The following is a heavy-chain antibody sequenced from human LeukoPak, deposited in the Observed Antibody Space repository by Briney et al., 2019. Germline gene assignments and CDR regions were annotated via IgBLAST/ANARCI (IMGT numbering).Heavy chain of an antibody. V-gene: IGHV5-51*01. Sequence: GESLKISCKDSGYSFTSYWIGWVRQMPGKGLEWMGIIYPGDSDTRYSPSFQGQVTISADKSISTASLQWSSLKASDTAMYYCARLSAVPRGEFDYWGQGTLVTVSS. CDR1: GYSFTSYW. CDR3: ARLSAVPRGEFDY. CDR2: IYPGDSDT. J-gene: IGHJ4*02. D-gene: IGHD3-16*01.